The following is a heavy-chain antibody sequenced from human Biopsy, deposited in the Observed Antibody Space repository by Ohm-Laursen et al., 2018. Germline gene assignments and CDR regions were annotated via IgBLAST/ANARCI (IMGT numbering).Heavy chain of an antibody. CDR1: GGSISSYY. CDR3: ARGEYYAYWSGARKLNYFDY. V-gene: IGHV4-34*01. Sequence: GTLSLTCTVSGGSISSYYWNWIRQPPGKGLEWIGEINHSGSTKYNPSFESRVTISVDTSKNQFSLNLFSVTAADAARYFCARGEYYAYWSGARKLNYFDYWGQGTLVIVSS. D-gene: IGHD3-3*01. CDR2: INHSGST. J-gene: IGHJ4*02.